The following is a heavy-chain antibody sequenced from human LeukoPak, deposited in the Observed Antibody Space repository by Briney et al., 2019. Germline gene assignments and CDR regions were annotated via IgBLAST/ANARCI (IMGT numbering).Heavy chain of an antibody. Sequence: SETVSLTCPVYSGSISSYYWSWIRQPPEKGLEWIGYTYYSGSNNYKSTLKSRVTISVDTSKNQFSLTVSSVTAADTAVYYCARDWRVWFDPWGQGTLVTVA. CDR1: SGSISSYY. CDR2: TYYSGSN. CDR3: ARDWRVWFDP. D-gene: IGHD3-3*01. J-gene: IGHJ5*02. V-gene: IGHV4-59*01.